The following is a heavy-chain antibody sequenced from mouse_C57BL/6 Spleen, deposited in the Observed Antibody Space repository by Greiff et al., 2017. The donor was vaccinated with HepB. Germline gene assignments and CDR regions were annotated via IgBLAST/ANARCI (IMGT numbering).Heavy chain of an antibody. V-gene: IGHV1-82*01. J-gene: IGHJ1*03. Sequence: QVQLQQSGPELVKPGASVKISCKASGYAFSSSWMNWVKQRPGKGLEWIGRIYPGDGDTNYNGKFKGKATLTADKSSSTAYMQLSSLTSEDSAVYFCANYYGSKGYWYFDVWGTGTTVTVSS. CDR2: IYPGDGDT. D-gene: IGHD1-1*01. CDR3: ANYYGSKGYWYFDV. CDR1: GYAFSSSW.